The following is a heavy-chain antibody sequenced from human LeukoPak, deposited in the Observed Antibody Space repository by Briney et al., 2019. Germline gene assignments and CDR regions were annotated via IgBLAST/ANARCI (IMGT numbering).Heavy chain of an antibody. V-gene: IGHV4-39*07. CDR1: GGSISSSSYY. J-gene: IGHJ6*02. Sequence: PSETLSLTCTVSGGSISSSSYYWGWIRQPPGKGLEWIGSIYYSGSTYYNPSLKSRVTISVDTSKNQFSLKLGSVTAADTAVYYCARDKVGATRHGMDVWGQGTTVTVSS. CDR2: IYYSGST. CDR3: ARDKVGATRHGMDV. D-gene: IGHD1-26*01.